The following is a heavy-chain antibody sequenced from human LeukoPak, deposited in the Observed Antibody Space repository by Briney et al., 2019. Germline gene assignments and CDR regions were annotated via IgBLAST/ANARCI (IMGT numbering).Heavy chain of an antibody. V-gene: IGHV3-48*03. CDR3: ARGASGGYYDIFDY. CDR2: VGTCGDII. D-gene: IGHD1-26*01. Sequence: GGSLRLSCAASGFTFTGHEMNWVRQAPGKGLEWISYVGTCGDIIFYAESVKGRFTIARDNAMNSLYLQMNSLRAEDTAVYYCARGASGGYYDIFDYWGQGTLVTVSS. CDR1: GFTFTGHE. J-gene: IGHJ4*02.